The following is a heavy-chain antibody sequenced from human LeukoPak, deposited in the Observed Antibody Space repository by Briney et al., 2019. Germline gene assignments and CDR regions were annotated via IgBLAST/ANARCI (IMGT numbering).Heavy chain of an antibody. D-gene: IGHD6-13*01. CDR1: GGSFSGYY. CDR2: INHSGST. CDR3: ARGIAGDGPTHNWFGP. V-gene: IGHV4-34*01. Sequence: SETLSLTCAVYGGSFSGYYWSWIRQPPGKGLEWIAEINHSGSTNYNPSLKSRITISVDTSKNQFSLKLSSVTAADMATYYCARGIAGDGPTHNWFGPWGQGALVTVSS. J-gene: IGHJ5*02.